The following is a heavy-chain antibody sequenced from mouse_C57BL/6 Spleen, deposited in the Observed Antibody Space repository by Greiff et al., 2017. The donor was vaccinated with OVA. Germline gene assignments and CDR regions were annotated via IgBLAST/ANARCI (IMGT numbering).Heavy chain of an antibody. D-gene: IGHD1-3*01. Sequence: EVQVVESGGGLVKPGGSLKLSCAASGFTFSSYAMSWVRQTPEKRLEWVATISDGGSYTYYPDNVKGRFTISRDNAKNNLYLQMSHLKSEDTAMYYCARDRGKLVLFAYWGQGTLVTVSA. CDR3: ARDRGKLVLFAY. CDR2: ISDGGSYT. CDR1: GFTFSSYA. V-gene: IGHV5-4*01. J-gene: IGHJ3*01.